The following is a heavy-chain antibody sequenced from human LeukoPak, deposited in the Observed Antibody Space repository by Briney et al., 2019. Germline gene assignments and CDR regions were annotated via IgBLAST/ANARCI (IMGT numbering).Heavy chain of an antibody. CDR2: ISSSSSYT. CDR1: GFTFSDYY. D-gene: IGHD4-23*01. V-gene: IGHV3-11*05. J-gene: IGHJ3*02. Sequence: GGSLRLSCAASGFTFSDYYMSWLRQAPGKGLEWVSYISSSSSYTNYADSVKGRFTISRDNAKNSLYLQMNRLRAEDTAVYYCARDRRGFLVTPQGPDAFDIWGQGTMVTVSS. CDR3: ARDRRGFLVTPQGPDAFDI.